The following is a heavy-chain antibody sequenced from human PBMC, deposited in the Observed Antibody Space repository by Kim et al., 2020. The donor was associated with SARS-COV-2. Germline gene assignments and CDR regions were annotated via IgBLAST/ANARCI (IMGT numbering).Heavy chain of an antibody. J-gene: IGHJ5*02. CDR2: INSDGSST. CDR1: GFTFTSYW. CDR3: ARNRLADCSGGSCLNWFDP. V-gene: IGHV3-74*01. D-gene: IGHD2-15*01. Sequence: GGSLRLSCAASGFTFTSYWMHWVRQAPGKGLAWVSRINSDGSSTTCADSVKGRFTISRDNAKNTLYLQMNSLRAEDTAVYYCARNRLADCSGGSCLNWFDPWGQGTLVTVSS.